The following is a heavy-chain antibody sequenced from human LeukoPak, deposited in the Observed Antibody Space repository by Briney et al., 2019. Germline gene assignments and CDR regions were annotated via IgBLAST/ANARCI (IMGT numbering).Heavy chain of an antibody. CDR1: GGSIKNYY. CDR2: IYSSGIT. Sequence: PSETLSLTCAVSGGSIKNYYWTWIRQSAGKGLEWIGRIYSSGITNYNPSLTSRVVMSVDVSKSQFSLELTSVTAADTAVYYCARDMVRGVHDYWGQGTLVTVSS. CDR3: ARDMVRGVHDY. J-gene: IGHJ4*02. V-gene: IGHV4-4*07. D-gene: IGHD3-10*01.